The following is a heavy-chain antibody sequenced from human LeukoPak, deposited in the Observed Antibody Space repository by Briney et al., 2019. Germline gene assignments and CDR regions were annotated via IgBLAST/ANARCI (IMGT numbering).Heavy chain of an antibody. CDR3: ARDRWQQLSLGY. V-gene: IGHV4-38-2*02. CDR2: IYHGGST. D-gene: IGHD6-13*01. CDR1: GYSISGGYY. Sequence: KPSETLSLTCTVSGYSISGGYYWGWIRQPPGKGLEWIGSIYHGGSTYYNPSLKSRVTISVDTSKNQFALMLSPVTAADTAVYYCARDRWQQLSLGYWGQGTLVTVSS. J-gene: IGHJ4*02.